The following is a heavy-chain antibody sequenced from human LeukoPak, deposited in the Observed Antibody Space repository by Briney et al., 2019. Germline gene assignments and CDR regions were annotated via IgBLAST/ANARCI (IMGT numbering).Heavy chain of an antibody. V-gene: IGHV4-61*02. Sequence: PSETLSLTCTVSGGSISSGSYYWSWIRQPAGKGLEWIGRISTSGSTNYNPSLKSRVTISVDTSKNQFSLKLSSVTAADTAVYYCARRLGRKFGERFYYYHYMDVWGKGTTVTISS. CDR3: ARRLGRKFGERFYYYHYMDV. D-gene: IGHD3-10*01. CDR1: GGSISSGSYY. CDR2: ISTSGST. J-gene: IGHJ6*03.